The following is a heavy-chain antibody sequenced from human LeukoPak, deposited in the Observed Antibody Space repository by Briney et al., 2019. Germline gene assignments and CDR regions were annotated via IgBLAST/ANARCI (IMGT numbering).Heavy chain of an antibody. CDR1: GFTFSSYG. V-gene: IGHV3-33*06. Sequence: AGGSLRLSCAASGFTFSSYGIHWVRQAPGKGLEWVAVIWYDGSNKYYADSVKGRFTISRDNSKSTLYLQMNSLRAEDTAVYYCAKTAWDDSPGAFDIWGQGTMVTGSS. J-gene: IGHJ3*02. CDR3: AKTAWDDSPGAFDI. D-gene: IGHD1-26*01. CDR2: IWYDGSNK.